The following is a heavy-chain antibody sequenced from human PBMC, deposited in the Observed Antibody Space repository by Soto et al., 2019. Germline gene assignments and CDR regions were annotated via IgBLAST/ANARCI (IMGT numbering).Heavy chain of an antibody. CDR2: INHSGST. J-gene: IGHJ5*02. V-gene: IGHV4-34*01. D-gene: IGHD1-1*01. CDR3: AIGNPDWFDP. Sequence: SETLSLTCAVYGGSFSGYYWSWIRQPPGKGLEWIGEINHSGSTNYNPSLKSRVTISVDTSKNQFSLKLSSVTAADTAVYYCAIGNPDWFDPWGQGTLVTVSS. CDR1: GGSFSGYY.